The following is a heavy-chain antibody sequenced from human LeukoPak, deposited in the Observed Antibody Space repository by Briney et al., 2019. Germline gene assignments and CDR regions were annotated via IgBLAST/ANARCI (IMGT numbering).Heavy chain of an antibody. V-gene: IGHV3-7*01. D-gene: IGHD2-15*01. CDR1: GLTFSNSW. CDR3: ARDLSPEDLSCSGGTRCYDALDI. Sequence: GGSLRLSCAASGLTFSNSWMTWVRQAPGKGLEWVANIAQDGNRKYYVDSVRGRFTISRDNARHSLYLQMNSVRFEDTAVYYCARDLSPEDLSCSGGTRCYDALDIWGQGTMVTVSS. J-gene: IGHJ3*02. CDR2: IAQDGNRK.